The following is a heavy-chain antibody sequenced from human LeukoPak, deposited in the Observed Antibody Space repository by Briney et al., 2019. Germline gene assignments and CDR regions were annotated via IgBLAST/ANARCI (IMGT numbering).Heavy chain of an antibody. V-gene: IGHV1-2*02. CDR1: GYTFTGYY. CDR2: INPNSGGT. J-gene: IGHJ4*02. D-gene: IGHD5-18*01. CDR3: ARADTAMVLPAD. Sequence: ASVKVSCKASGYTFTGYYMHWVRQAPGQGLEWMGWINPNSGGTNYAQKFQGRVTMTRDTSTSTVYMELSSLRSEDTAVYYCARADTAMVLPADWGQGTLVTVSS.